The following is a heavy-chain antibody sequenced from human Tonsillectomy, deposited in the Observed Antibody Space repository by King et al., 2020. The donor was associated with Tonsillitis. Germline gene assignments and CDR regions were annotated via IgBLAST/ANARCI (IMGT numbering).Heavy chain of an antibody. J-gene: IGHJ4*02. CDR3: AKGYSYGYGYYFDY. D-gene: IGHD5-18*01. CDR2: ILYDGSNK. Sequence: VQLVESGGGVVQPGRSLRLSCAASGFIFSSYGMHWVRQAPGKGLEWMALILYDGSNKYYADSVKGRFTISRDNSKNTLYLQMNSLRAEDTAVYYCAKGYSYGYGYYFDYWGQGTLVTVSS. V-gene: IGHV3-30*18. CDR1: GFIFSSYG.